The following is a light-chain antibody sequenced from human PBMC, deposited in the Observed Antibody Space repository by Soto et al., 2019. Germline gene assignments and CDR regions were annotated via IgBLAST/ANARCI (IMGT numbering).Light chain of an antibody. J-gene: IGKJ4*01. V-gene: IGKV3-11*01. CDR2: DVS. CDR3: QQSSDWPLT. Sequence: EIVLTQSPATLSLSPGERATLSCRASQSVRSYLAWYQQRPGQAPRLLIYDVSNGATGIPARFSGSGSGTEFTLTISSLEPEDFAVYYCQQSSDWPLTFGGGTKVEIK. CDR1: QSVRSY.